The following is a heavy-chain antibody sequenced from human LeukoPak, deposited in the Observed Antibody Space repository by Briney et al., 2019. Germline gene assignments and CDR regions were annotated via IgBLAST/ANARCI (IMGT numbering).Heavy chain of an antibody. D-gene: IGHD6-19*01. CDR1: GFTFSNYG. CDR2: ISYDGSNI. Sequence: PGGSLRLSCAASGFTFSNYGMYWVRQAPGKGLEWVSLISYDGSNIYYADSVKGRFTISRDNSKNTLYLQMNSLRAEDTAVYYCAKSYSSGWFDHFDYWGQGTLVTVSS. CDR3: AKSYSSGWFDHFDY. J-gene: IGHJ4*02. V-gene: IGHV3-30*18.